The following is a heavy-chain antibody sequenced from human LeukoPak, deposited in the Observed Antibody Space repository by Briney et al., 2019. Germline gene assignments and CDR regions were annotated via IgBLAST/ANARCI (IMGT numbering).Heavy chain of an antibody. CDR2: INWNSGNI. J-gene: IGHJ5*02. CDR3: AKGGRLTTLYNWFDP. V-gene: IGHV3-9*01. D-gene: IGHD1/OR15-1a*01. Sequence: GGSLRLSCVASGFTFDDYAMHWVRQAPGKGLEWVSGINWNSGNIGYADSVKGRFTISRDNAKNSLYLQMNSLRPEDTALYYCAKGGRLTTLYNWFDPWGQGTLVTVSS. CDR1: GFTFDDYA.